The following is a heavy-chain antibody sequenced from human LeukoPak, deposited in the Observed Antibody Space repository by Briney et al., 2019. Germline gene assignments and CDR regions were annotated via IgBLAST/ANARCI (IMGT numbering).Heavy chain of an antibody. CDR1: GYSFTSYW. CDR2: ISPGDSDT. CDR3: ARQMERYYGSVSGIDYFDY. D-gene: IGHD3-10*01. J-gene: IGHJ4*02. Sequence: GESLKISCKVSGYSFTSYWIGWVRQMPGKGLEWMGIISPGDSDTRYNPSFQGQVTISADKSISTAYLQWSSLKASDTAMYYCARQMERYYGSVSGIDYFDYWGQGTLVTVSS. V-gene: IGHV5-51*01.